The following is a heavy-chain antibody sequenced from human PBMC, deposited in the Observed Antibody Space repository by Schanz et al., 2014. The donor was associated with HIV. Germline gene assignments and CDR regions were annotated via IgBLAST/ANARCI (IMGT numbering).Heavy chain of an antibody. J-gene: IGHJ6*02. Sequence: VHLVESGGGVVQPGRSLRLSCAASGFTFSNYNMNWVRQAPGKGLEWVSGISGNGGSTYHADYVKGRLTISRDNSKNTLFLQMNSLRAEDTAVYYCARRSTPGGYYGMDVWGQGTTVTVSS. CDR1: GFTFSNYN. CDR3: ARRSTPGGYYGMDV. D-gene: IGHD2-15*01. V-gene: IGHV3-23*04. CDR2: ISGNGGST.